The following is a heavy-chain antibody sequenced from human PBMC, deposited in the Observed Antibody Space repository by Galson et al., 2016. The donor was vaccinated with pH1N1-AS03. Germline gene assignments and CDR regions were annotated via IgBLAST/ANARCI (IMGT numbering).Heavy chain of an antibody. J-gene: IGHJ4*02. CDR2: ITGVGVT. CDR3: TRDGTDTYFDFDF. V-gene: IGHV3-48*03. CDR1: GFAFRSHS. D-gene: IGHD2/OR15-2a*01. Sequence: SLRLSCAASGFAFRSHSMNWVRQAPGKGLEWISYITGVGVTMYGDSVRGRFVLSSDNAKNSVSLPMNSLRAEDTAIYYCTRDGTDTYFDFDFLGQGTLVTVPS.